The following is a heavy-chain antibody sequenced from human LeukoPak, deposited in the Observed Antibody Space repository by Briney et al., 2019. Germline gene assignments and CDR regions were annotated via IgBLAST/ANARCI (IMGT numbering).Heavy chain of an antibody. CDR1: GFTFSSYS. D-gene: IGHD6-19*01. CDR3: ARYRTAVALGY. J-gene: IGHJ4*02. CDR2: ISSSSSYI. Sequence: PGGSLRLSCAASGFTFSSYSMNWVRQAPGKGLEWVSSISSSSSYIYYPDSVKGRFTIPRDNAKNSLYLQMNSLRAEDTAVYHCARYRTAVALGYWGQGTLVTVSS. V-gene: IGHV3-21*01.